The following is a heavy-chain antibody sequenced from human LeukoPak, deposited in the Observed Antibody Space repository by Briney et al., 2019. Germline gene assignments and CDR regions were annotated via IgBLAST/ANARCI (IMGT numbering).Heavy chain of an antibody. V-gene: IGHV3-7*01. J-gene: IGHJ4*02. CDR1: GFTFSSYW. CDR3: ARLSSYYDILTGYSFDY. CDR2: IKQDGSEK. Sequence: GGSLRLSCAASGFTFSSYWMSWVRQAPGKGLEWVANIKQDGSEKYYVDSVKGRFTISRDNAKNSLYLQMNSLRAEDTAVCYCARLSSYYDILTGYSFDYWGQGTLVTVSS. D-gene: IGHD3-9*01.